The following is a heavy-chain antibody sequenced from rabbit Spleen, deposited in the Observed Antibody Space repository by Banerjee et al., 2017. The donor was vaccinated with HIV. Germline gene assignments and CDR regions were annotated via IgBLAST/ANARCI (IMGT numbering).Heavy chain of an antibody. CDR1: AFSFSSSYY. J-gene: IGHJ6*01. CDR3: ARDTSSSFSSYGMDL. Sequence: EQLEESGGGLVKPEGSLTLTCTASAFSFSSSYYMCWVRQAPGKGLEWIGCIYTGHSGFTYYASWAKGRFTISKASSTTVTLQMTSLTAADTATYFCARDTSSSFSSYGMDLWGPGTLVTVS. D-gene: IGHD1-1*01. V-gene: IGHV1S45*01. CDR2: IYTGHSGFT.